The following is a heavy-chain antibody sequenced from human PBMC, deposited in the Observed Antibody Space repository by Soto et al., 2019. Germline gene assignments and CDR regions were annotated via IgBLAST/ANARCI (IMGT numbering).Heavy chain of an antibody. J-gene: IGHJ4*02. CDR3: VEEGGAGTGY. Sequence: GGSLRLSCATSGFAFSDYWMHWARQVPGKGLVWLSRINSDGSGTGYADSVRGRFTIFRDNAKRTVYLQMNSLTVEDTAVYYCVEEGGAGTGYWGQGTMVTVSS. CDR1: GFAFSDYW. CDR2: INSDGSGT. V-gene: IGHV3-74*01.